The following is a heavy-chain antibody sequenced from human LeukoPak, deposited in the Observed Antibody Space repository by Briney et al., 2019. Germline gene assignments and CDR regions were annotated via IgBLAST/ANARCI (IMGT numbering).Heavy chain of an antibody. J-gene: IGHJ4*02. Sequence: PSETLSLTCAASGYSISSGYYWGWIRQPPGKGLEWIWSIRHSGSTYYNPSLKSRVTISVDTSKNQFSLKLSSATAADTAVYYCARDRAAAAFFDYWGQGTLVTVSS. CDR3: ARDRAAAAFFDY. CDR2: IRHSGST. V-gene: IGHV4-38-2*02. CDR1: GYSISSGYY. D-gene: IGHD6-13*01.